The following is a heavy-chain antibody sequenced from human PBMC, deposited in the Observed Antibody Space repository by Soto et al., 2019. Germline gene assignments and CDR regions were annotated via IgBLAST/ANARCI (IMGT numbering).Heavy chain of an antibody. CDR3: AKGGKTYYYDSSGYYYQDRAFDI. Sequence: GGSLRLSCAASGFTFDDYAMHWVRQAPGKGLEWVSGISWNSGSIGYADSVKGRFTISRDNAKNSLYLQMNSLRAEDTALYYCAKGGKTYYYDSSGYYYQDRAFDIWGQGTMVTVSS. CDR2: ISWNSGSI. V-gene: IGHV3-9*01. D-gene: IGHD3-22*01. J-gene: IGHJ3*02. CDR1: GFTFDDYA.